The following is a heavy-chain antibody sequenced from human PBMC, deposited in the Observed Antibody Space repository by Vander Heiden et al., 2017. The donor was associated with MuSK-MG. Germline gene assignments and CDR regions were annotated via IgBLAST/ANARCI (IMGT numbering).Heavy chain of an antibody. J-gene: IGHJ3*02. Sequence: EVQLVESGGGLVKPGGSLRLSCSASGFTFSSYSMNWVRQAPGKWLEWVSSISSSSSYIYYADSVKGRFTISRDNAKNSLYLQMNSLRAEDTAVYYCARGSDWGNDAFNIWVQGTMVAVSS. V-gene: IGHV3-21*01. CDR2: ISSSSSYI. D-gene: IGHD3-16*01. CDR3: ARGSDWGNDAFNI. CDR1: GFTFSSYS.